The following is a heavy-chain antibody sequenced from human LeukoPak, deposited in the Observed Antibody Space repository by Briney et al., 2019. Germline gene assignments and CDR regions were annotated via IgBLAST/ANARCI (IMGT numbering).Heavy chain of an antibody. CDR3: AKSHGYSYGFDY. V-gene: IGHV3-30*18. CDR2: ISYDASNK. D-gene: IGHD5-18*01. CDR1: GGSISSSSYY. J-gene: IGHJ4*02. Sequence: PSETLSLTCTVSGGSISSSSYYWGWVRQTPGKGLEWVAVISYDASNKYYADSVKGRFTISRDNSKNTLYLQMNSLRAEDTAVYYCAKSHGYSYGFDYWGQGTLVTVSS.